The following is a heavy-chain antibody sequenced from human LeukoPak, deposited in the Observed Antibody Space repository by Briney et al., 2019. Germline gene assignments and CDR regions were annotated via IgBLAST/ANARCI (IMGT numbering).Heavy chain of an antibody. CDR1: GFTFDDYA. Sequence: GGSLRLSCAASGFTFDDYAMHWVRQAPGKGLQWVSLISGDGGSTYYADSVKGRFTISRDNSKNSLYLQMNSLRTEDTALYYYAKDRTVVVPPIGDIWGQGTMVTVSS. D-gene: IGHD4-23*01. V-gene: IGHV3-43*02. CDR2: ISGDGGST. CDR3: AKDRTVVVPPIGDI. J-gene: IGHJ3*02.